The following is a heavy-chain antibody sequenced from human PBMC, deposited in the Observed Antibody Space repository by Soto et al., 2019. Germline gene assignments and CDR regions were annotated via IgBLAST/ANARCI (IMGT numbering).Heavy chain of an antibody. D-gene: IGHD3-22*01. CDR3: AKDRRIVVVNYGMDV. CDR1: GFTFSSYG. J-gene: IGHJ6*02. CDR2: ISYDGSNK. Sequence: QVQLVESGGGVVQPGRSLRLSCAASGFTFSSYGMHWVRQAPGKGLEWVAVISYDGSNKYYADSMKGRFTISRDNSKNTLYLQMNSLRAEDTAVYYCAKDRRIVVVNYGMDVWGQGTTVTVSS. V-gene: IGHV3-30*18.